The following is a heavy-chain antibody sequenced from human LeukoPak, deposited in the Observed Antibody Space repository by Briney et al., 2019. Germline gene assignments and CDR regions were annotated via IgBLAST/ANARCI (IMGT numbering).Heavy chain of an antibody. V-gene: IGHV1-8*01. J-gene: IGHJ4*02. CDR3: ARADGSSWYGPYLFDY. CDR2: MNPNSGNT. Sequence: ASVKVSCKASGYTFTSYDINWVRQATGQGLEWMGWMNPNSGNTGYAQKFQGRVTMTRNTSISTAYMELSSLRSGDTAVYYCARADGSSWYGPYLFDYWGQGTLVTVSS. CDR1: GYTFTSYD. D-gene: IGHD6-13*01.